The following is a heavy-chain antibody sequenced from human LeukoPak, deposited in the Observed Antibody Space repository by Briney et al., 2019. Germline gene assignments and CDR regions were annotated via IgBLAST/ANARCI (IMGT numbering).Heavy chain of an antibody. J-gene: IGHJ3*01. CDR1: GYTFTNYA. CDR2: INTNTGNP. Sequence: ASVKVSCKTSGYTFTNYAMNWVRQAPGQGLEWMGWINTNTGNPTYARDFTGRFVFSLDTSVSTAYLQISSLKAEDTAVYYCARLYWYYYDNGPGGSDAFDFWGQGTMVAVSS. D-gene: IGHD3-22*01. V-gene: IGHV7-4-1*02. CDR3: ARLYWYYYDNGPGGSDAFDF.